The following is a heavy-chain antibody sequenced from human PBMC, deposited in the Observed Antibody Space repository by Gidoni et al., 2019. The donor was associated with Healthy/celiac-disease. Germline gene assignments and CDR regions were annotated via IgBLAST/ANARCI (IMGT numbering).Heavy chain of an antibody. J-gene: IGHJ1*01. CDR2: ISYDGSNT. CDR1: GFTFSSYT. CDR3: ATPPGYFYDSSGYYYEGYFQH. Sequence: QVQLVESGGGVVQPGRSLRLSCAASGFTFSSYTMNWVRQAPGKGLEWVALISYDGSNTYHADSVKGRFTISRDNSKNTLYLQMNSLRAEDTAVYYCATPPGYFYDSSGYYYEGYFQHWGQGTLVTVSS. D-gene: IGHD3-22*01. V-gene: IGHV3-30-3*01.